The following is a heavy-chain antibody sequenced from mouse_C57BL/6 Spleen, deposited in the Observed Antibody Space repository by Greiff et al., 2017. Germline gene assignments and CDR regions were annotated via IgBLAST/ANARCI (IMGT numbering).Heavy chain of an antibody. Sequence: QVQLKQPGAELVKPGASVKLSCKASGYTFTSYWMHWVKQRPGQGLEWIGMIHPNSGSTNYNEKFKSKATLTVDKSSSTAYMQLSSLTSEDSAVYYCARGGYSYYAMDYWGQGTSVTVSS. J-gene: IGHJ4*01. CDR2: IHPNSGST. D-gene: IGHD1-3*01. V-gene: IGHV1-64*01. CDR1: GYTFTSYW. CDR3: ARGGYSYYAMDY.